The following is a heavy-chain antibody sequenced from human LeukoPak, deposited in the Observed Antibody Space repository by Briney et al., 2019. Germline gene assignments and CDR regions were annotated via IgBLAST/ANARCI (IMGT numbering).Heavy chain of an antibody. V-gene: IGHV3-7*01. CDR1: GFTFSGYW. CDR2: INQDGSEK. D-gene: IGHD2-15*01. CDR3: ARRYCSGGSCYSLDY. Sequence: GGSLRLSCAASGFTFSGYWMSWVRQAPGKGLEWVANINQDGSEKYYVDSVKGRFTISRDNAKNSLYLQMNSLRAEDTAVYYCARRYCSGGSCYSLDYWGQGTLVTVSS. J-gene: IGHJ4*02.